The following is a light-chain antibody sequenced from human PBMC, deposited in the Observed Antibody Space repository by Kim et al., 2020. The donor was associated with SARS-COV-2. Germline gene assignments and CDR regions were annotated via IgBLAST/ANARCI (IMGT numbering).Light chain of an antibody. Sequence: VALGQTARITCGGNNIGSKKVNWYQQKPGQAPVLVIYRDSNRPSGIPERFSGSNSGNTATLTISRAQAGDEADYYCQVWDSSTAVFGGGTKLTVL. CDR3: QVWDSSTAV. CDR2: RDS. J-gene: IGLJ3*02. CDR1: NIGSKK. V-gene: IGLV3-9*01.